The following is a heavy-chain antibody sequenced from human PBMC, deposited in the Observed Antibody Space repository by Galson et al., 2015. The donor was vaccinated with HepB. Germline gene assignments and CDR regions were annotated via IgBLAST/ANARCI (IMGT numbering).Heavy chain of an antibody. CDR1: GFTFSSYS. CDR2: ISSSSSYI. Sequence: SLRLSCAASGFTFSSYSTNWVRQAPGKGLEWVSSISSSSSYIYYADSVKGRFTISRDNAKNSLYLQMNSLRAEDTAVYYCARAPLIAAAGFDYWGQGTLVTVSS. V-gene: IGHV3-21*01. CDR3: ARAPLIAAAGFDY. D-gene: IGHD6-13*01. J-gene: IGHJ4*02.